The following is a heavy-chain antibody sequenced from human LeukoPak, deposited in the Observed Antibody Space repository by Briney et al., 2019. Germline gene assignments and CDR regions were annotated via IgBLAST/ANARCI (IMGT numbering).Heavy chain of an antibody. D-gene: IGHD1-26*01. Sequence: SETLSLTCTVSGGSISSYYWSWIRQPAGKGLEGIGRIYTSGSTNYNPSLKSRVTMSVDTSKNQFSLKLSSVTAADTAVYHCASLRERSYYARGFDYWGRGTLVTVSS. CDR3: ASLRERSYYARGFDY. V-gene: IGHV4-4*07. CDR1: GGSISSYY. J-gene: IGHJ4*02. CDR2: IYTSGST.